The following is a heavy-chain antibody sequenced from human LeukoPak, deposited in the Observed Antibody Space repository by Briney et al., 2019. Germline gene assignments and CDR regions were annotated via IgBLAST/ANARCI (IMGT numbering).Heavy chain of an antibody. D-gene: IGHD3-10*01. CDR2: ISGSGGST. Sequence: PGGSLRLSCAASGFTFSDYYMSWIRQAPGKGLEWVSAISGSGGSTYYADSVKGRFTISRDNSKNTLYLQMNSLRAEDTAVYYCARASYGSGTDYWGQGTLVTVSS. V-gene: IGHV3-23*01. J-gene: IGHJ4*02. CDR3: ARASYGSGTDY. CDR1: GFTFSDYY.